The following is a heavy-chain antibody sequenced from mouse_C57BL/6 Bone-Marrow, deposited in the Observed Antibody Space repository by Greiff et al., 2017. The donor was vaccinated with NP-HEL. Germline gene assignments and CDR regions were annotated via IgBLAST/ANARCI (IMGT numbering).Heavy chain of an antibody. Sequence: DVQLQESGGGLVKPGGSLKLSCAASGFTFSDYGMHWVRQAPEKGLEWVAYISSGSSTIYYADTVKGRFTISRDNAKNTLFLQMTSLRSEDTAMYYCARPPVTTVVATDYAMDYWGQGTSVTVSS. CDR1: GFTFSDYG. V-gene: IGHV5-17*01. J-gene: IGHJ4*01. D-gene: IGHD1-1*01. CDR3: ARPPVTTVVATDYAMDY. CDR2: ISSGSSTI.